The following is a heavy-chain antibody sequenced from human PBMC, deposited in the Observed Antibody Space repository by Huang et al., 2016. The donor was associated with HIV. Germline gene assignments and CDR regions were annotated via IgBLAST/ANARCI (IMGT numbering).Heavy chain of an antibody. D-gene: IGHD6-13*01. V-gene: IGHV1-69*13. J-gene: IGHJ3*02. CDR2: IIPIFGTA. CDR3: ARPHRIAAAGKGAFDI. CDR1: GGTFSSYA. Sequence: QVQLVQSGAEVKKPGSSVKVSCKASGGTFSSYAISWVRQAPGQGLEWMGGIIPIFGTANYAQKFQGRVTITADESMSTAYMELSSLRSEDTAVYYCARPHRIAAAGKGAFDIWGQGTMVTVSS.